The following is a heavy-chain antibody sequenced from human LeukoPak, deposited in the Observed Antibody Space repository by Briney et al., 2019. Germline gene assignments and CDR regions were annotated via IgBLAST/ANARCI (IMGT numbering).Heavy chain of an antibody. CDR1: GFTFSSYA. CDR3: AKHCSSTSCYGAFDI. Sequence: GGSLRLSCAASGFTFSSYAMSWVRQAPGKGLEGVSAISGSGGSTYYADSVKGRFTISRDNSKNTLYLQMNSLRAEDTAVYYCAKHCSSTSCYGAFDIWGQGTMVTVSS. CDR2: ISGSGGST. J-gene: IGHJ3*02. D-gene: IGHD2-2*01. V-gene: IGHV3-23*01.